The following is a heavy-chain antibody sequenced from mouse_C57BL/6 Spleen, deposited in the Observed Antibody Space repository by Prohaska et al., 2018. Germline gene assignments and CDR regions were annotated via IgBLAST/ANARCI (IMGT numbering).Heavy chain of an antibody. J-gene: IGHJ2*01. D-gene: IGHD2-5*01. Sequence: EVQLQQSGAELVKPGASVKLSCTASGFNIKDYYMHWVKQRTEQGLEWIGRIDPEDGETKYAQKFQGKATITADTSSNTAYLQLSSLTSEDTAVYYCAETYYSNYVFDYWGQGTTLTVSS. CDR3: AETYYSNYVFDY. CDR1: GFNIKDYY. V-gene: IGHV14-2*01. CDR2: IDPEDGET.